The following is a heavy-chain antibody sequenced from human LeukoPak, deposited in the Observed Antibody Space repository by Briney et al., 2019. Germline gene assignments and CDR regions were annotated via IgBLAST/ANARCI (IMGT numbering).Heavy chain of an antibody. CDR3: AREPAYYDILTGYYWTHFDY. D-gene: IGHD3-9*01. CDR2: IYTSGST. V-gene: IGHV4-61*02. Sequence: SQTLSLTSTVSGGSISSGSYCWSWIRQPAGKGLEWIGRIYTSGSTNYSPSLKSRVTISVDTSKNQFSLKLSSVTAADTAVYYCAREPAYYDILTGYYWTHFDYWGQGTLVTVSS. CDR1: GGSISSGSYC. J-gene: IGHJ4*02.